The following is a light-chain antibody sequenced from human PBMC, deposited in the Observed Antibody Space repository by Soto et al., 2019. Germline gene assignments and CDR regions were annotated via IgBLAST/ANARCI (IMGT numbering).Light chain of an antibody. J-gene: IGKJ1*01. CDR1: QSISTY. Sequence: DIQMTQSPSSLSASVGDRVTITCRASQSISTYLNWYQQKPGKAPEFLIYSASCLQSGVPSRFSGSGSGTDFTLTINSLQPEDFATYYCQKSYSPPWTFGQGTKVEIK. CDR3: QKSYSPPWT. V-gene: IGKV1-39*01. CDR2: SAS.